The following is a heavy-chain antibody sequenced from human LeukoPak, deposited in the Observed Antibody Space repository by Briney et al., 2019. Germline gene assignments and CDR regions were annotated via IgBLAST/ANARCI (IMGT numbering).Heavy chain of an antibody. CDR1: GYSFTSYW. D-gene: IGHD3-22*01. Sequence: GESLKISCKGSGYSFTSYWIGWVRQMPGKGLEWMGIIYPGDSDTRYSPSFQGQVTISADKSISTAYLQWRSLKASDTAMYYCARLGFDSSGLYYFDYWGQGTLVTVSS. J-gene: IGHJ4*02. CDR2: IYPGDSDT. CDR3: ARLGFDSSGLYYFDY. V-gene: IGHV5-51*01.